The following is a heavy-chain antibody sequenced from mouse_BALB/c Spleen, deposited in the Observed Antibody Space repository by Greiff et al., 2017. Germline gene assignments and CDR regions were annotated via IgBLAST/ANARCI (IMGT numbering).Heavy chain of an antibody. CDR1: GYTFTSYW. V-gene: IGHV1-74*01. CDR3: ALLGLRPDAMDY. Sequence: QVQLKESGAELVRPGASVKLSCKASGYTFTSYWMNWVKQRPEQGLEWIGRIDPYDSETHYNQKFKDKAILTVDKSSSTAYMQLSSLTSEDSAVYYCALLGLRPDAMDYWGQGTSVTVSS. CDR2: IDPYDSET. D-gene: IGHD3-1*01. J-gene: IGHJ4*01.